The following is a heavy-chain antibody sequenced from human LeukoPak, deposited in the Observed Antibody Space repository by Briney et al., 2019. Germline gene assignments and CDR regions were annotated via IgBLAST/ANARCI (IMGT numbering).Heavy chain of an antibody. CDR2: IYHSGAS. J-gene: IGHJ5*02. V-gene: IGHV4-38-2*01. D-gene: IGHD4-17*01. CDR1: GFSISSGYY. Sequence: SETLSLTCDVTGFSISSGYYWGWIRQPPGKGLEWIGSIYHSGASYNNPSLKSRVTISIDTSKNQFSLKLNSVTAADTAVYYCARQNYGERSGDWFDPWGQGTLVTVSS. CDR3: ARQNYGERSGDWFDP.